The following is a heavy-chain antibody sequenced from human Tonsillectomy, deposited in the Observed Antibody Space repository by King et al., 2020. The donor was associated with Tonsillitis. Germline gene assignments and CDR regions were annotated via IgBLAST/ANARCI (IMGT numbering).Heavy chain of an antibody. CDR2: IKQDGSEK. V-gene: IGHV3-7*03. D-gene: IGHD3-22*01. CDR1: GFTFSSYW. Sequence: QLVQSGGGLVQPGGSLRLSCAASGFTFSSYWVTWVRQAPGKGLEWVANIKQDGSEKYYVDSVKGRFTISRDNAKNSLYLQMNSLRAEDTAVYYCATGLSHQGGYYFDLWGRGTLVTVSS. CDR3: ATGLSHQGGYYFDL. J-gene: IGHJ2*01.